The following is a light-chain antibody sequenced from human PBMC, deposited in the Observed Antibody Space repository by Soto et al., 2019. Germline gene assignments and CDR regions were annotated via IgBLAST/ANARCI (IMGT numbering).Light chain of an antibody. J-gene: IGKJ1*01. Sequence: DIQMTQSPSTLSASVGDRVTITCRASQSFSSWLDWYQQKPGKAPKLLIYKASSLESGVPSRCSGSGSGTEFTLTISSLQPDDFATYCCQQYNSYSWTFGQGTKVEIK. V-gene: IGKV1-5*03. CDR3: QQYNSYSWT. CDR1: QSFSSW. CDR2: KAS.